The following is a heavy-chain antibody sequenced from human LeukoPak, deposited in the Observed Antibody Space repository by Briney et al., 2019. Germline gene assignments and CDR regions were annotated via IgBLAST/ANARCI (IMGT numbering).Heavy chain of an antibody. CDR1: GFTFSSYA. V-gene: IGHV3-30-3*01. J-gene: IGHJ3*02. CDR2: ISYDGSNK. Sequence: GGSLRLSCAASGFTFSSYAMHWVRQAPGKGLEWVAVISYDGSNKYYADSVKGRFTISRDNSKNTLYLQMNSLRAEDTAVYYCASQYYDFWSGYSDDAFDIWGQGTMVTVSS. CDR3: ASQYYDFWSGYSDDAFDI. D-gene: IGHD3-3*01.